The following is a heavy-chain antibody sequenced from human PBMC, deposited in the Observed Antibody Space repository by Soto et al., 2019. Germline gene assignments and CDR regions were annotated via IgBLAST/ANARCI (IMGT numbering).Heavy chain of an antibody. J-gene: IGHJ6*02. D-gene: IGHD2-15*01. Sequence: SETLSLTYTVSGGSISSSSYYWGWIRQPPGKGLEWIGSIYYSGSTYYNPSLKSRVTISVDTSKNQFSLKLSSVTAADTAVYYWARGRRVYCSGGSCPSRGMDVWGQGTTVTASS. CDR3: ARGRRVYCSGGSCPSRGMDV. V-gene: IGHV4-39*01. CDR2: IYYSGST. CDR1: GGSISSSSYY.